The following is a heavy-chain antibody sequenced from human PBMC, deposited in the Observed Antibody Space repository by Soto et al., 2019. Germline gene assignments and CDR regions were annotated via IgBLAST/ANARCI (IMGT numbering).Heavy chain of an antibody. V-gene: IGHV3-30*18. Sequence: GGSLRLSCAASGFTFSSYGMHWVRQAPGKGLEWVAVISYDGSNKYYADSVKGRFTISRDNSKNTLYLQMNSLRAEDTAVYYCAKKYSSGWYNTFDYWGQGTLVTVSS. J-gene: IGHJ4*02. CDR1: GFTFSSYG. CDR3: AKKYSSGWYNTFDY. D-gene: IGHD6-19*01. CDR2: ISYDGSNK.